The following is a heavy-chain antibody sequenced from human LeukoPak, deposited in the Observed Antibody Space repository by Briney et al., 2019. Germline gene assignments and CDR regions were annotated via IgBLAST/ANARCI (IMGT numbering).Heavy chain of an antibody. V-gene: IGHV1-46*01. CDR2: INPTGGST. J-gene: IGHJ5*02. CDR3: ARKYYDFWSGYTQDNWFDP. CDR1: GYTFTSYY. Sequence: ASVKVSCKASGYTFTSYYMHWVRQAPGQGLEWMGLINPTGGSTGYAQKFQDRVTMITDTSTSTAYMELRSLRSDDTAVYYCARKYYDFWSGYTQDNWFDPWGQGTLVTVSS. D-gene: IGHD3-3*01.